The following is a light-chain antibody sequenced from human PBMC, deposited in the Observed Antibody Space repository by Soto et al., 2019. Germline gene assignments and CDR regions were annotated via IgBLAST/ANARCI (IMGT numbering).Light chain of an antibody. CDR2: GAS. Sequence: VMTQSPTTLSVSPGERATLSCRASHSVGSNLAWYQQNPGQAPRLLIYGASTRATGVPARFSGSGSATQFTLSISSLQSEDFGLYYCQQYKQWPVAFGGGTKVEIK. J-gene: IGKJ4*01. CDR3: QQYKQWPVA. CDR1: HSVGSN. V-gene: IGKV3-15*01.